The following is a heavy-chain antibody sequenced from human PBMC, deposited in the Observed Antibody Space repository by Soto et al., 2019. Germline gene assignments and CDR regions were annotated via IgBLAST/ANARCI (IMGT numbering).Heavy chain of an antibody. Sequence: PGGSLRLSCAASGFTFSSYAMHWVRQAPGKGLEWVAVISYDGSNKYYADSVKGRFTISRDNSKNTLYLQMNSLRAEDTAVYYCAREKRFATSFDYWGQGTLVTVSS. V-gene: IGHV3-30-3*01. D-gene: IGHD3-3*01. J-gene: IGHJ4*02. CDR1: GFTFSSYA. CDR2: ISYDGSNK. CDR3: AREKRFATSFDY.